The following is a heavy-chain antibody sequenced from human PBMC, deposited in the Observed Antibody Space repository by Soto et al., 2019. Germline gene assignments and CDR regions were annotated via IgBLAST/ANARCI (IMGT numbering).Heavy chain of an antibody. CDR2: ISYDGYNK. Sequence: PGGSLRLSCAASGFTFNSYGMHWVRQAPGKGLEWVAVISYDGYNKYYADSVKGRFTISRDNSKNTLYLQVHSLRAEDTAVYYCAKDPRGPSKSVWYGMDVWGQGTTVTGS. D-gene: IGHD2-15*01. CDR3: AKDPRGPSKSVWYGMDV. J-gene: IGHJ6*02. V-gene: IGHV3-30*18. CDR1: GFTFNSYG.